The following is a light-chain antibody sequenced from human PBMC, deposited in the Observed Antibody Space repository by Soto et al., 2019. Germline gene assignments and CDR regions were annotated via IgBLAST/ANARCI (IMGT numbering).Light chain of an antibody. V-gene: IGKV3-11*01. Sequence: IVWTQSTGTVSLSLGERATLSCRASLTVSSSLAWYQQNPGQAPRLLIYDASNRATGIPARFSGSGSGTDFTLTISSLEPEDFAVYFCQQRSHWPPITFGQGTRLEIK. CDR2: DAS. J-gene: IGKJ5*01. CDR3: QQRSHWPPIT. CDR1: LTVSSS.